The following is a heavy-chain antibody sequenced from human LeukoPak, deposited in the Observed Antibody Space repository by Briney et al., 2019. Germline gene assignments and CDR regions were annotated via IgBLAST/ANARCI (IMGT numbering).Heavy chain of an antibody. CDR3: ARETSGRAFDI. CDR2: INTDGSST. CDR1: GFTFSSYW. V-gene: IGHV3-74*01. Sequence: PGGSLRLSCAASGFTFSSYWMHWVRQAPGKGLVWVSRINTDGSSTNYADSVKGRFTISRDNAKNTLYLQMNSLRAEDTAVYYCARETSGRAFDIWGQGTMVAVS. J-gene: IGHJ3*02. D-gene: IGHD3-10*01.